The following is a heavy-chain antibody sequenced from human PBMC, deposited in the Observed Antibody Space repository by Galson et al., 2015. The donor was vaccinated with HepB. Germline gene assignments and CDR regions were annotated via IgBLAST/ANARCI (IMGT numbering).Heavy chain of an antibody. CDR3: ARVPSLWPWFDP. Sequence: SMRLACAASGFTFSSYSMNWVRQAPGKGREWVSYISSSRSTIYYVDSVKGRFTISRDNAKNSLYLQVNSLRVKDTAVYACARVPSLWPWFDPWGQGPLVTVSS. CDR2: ISSSRSTI. J-gene: IGHJ5*02. CDR1: GFTFSSYS. V-gene: IGHV3-48*01.